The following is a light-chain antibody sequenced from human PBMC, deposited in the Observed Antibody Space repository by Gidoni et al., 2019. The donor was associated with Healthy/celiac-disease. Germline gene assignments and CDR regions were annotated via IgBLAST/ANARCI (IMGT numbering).Light chain of an antibody. CDR3: QQYGSSPRT. CDR1: QSISSSY. V-gene: IGKV3-20*01. CDR2: GAS. J-gene: IGKJ2*02. Sequence: IVLTQSPGTLPLSPGERATLSCRASQSISSSYLAWYQQKPGPAPRLLIYGASSSATGIPDRCSGSGSGTDFTLTISRLDPEDFAVYYCQQYGSSPRTFGQGTKLEIK.